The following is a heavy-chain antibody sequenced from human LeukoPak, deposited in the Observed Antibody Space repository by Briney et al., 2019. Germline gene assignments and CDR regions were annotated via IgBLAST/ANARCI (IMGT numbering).Heavy chain of an antibody. D-gene: IGHD3-22*01. CDR2: ISGSGGST. Sequence: GSLRLSCAASGFTFSSYAMGWVRQAPGKGLEWVSAISGSGGSTYYADSVKGRFTISRDNSKNTLYLQMNSLRAEDTAVYYCAKEPDSSGYYARYYFDYWGQGTLVTVSS. CDR1: GFTFSSYA. CDR3: AKEPDSSGYYARYYFDY. V-gene: IGHV3-23*01. J-gene: IGHJ4*02.